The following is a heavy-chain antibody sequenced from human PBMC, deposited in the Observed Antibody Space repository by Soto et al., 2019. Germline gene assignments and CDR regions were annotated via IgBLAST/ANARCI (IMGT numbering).Heavy chain of an antibody. V-gene: IGHV1-3*04. D-gene: IGHD5-18*01. CDR2: VDTGNGNT. CDR3: GRAESPDTAYFSDY. Sequence: ASVKVSCKASGYTFTSYAIHWVRQAPGQSLEWMGWVDTGNGNTKYSQKFQGRVTITRDTYANTADMELSSLRAEDSAVYYCGRAESPDTAYFSDYWGQGTLVTVSS. CDR1: GYTFTSYA. J-gene: IGHJ4*02.